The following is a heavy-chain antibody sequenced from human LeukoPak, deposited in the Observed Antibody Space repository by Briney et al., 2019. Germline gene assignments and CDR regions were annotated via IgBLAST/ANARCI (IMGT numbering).Heavy chain of an antibody. D-gene: IGHD6-13*01. CDR2: ISYDGSNK. CDR3: GRRWGSCVDY. J-gene: IGHJ4*02. Sequence: PGRSLRLSCAASGFPFSSYALHWVRQAPGKGLEWVSVISYDGSNKYYADSVKGRFTISRDNSKNTLYLQMNGLRVEDTAVYYCGRRWGSCVDYWGQGTLVTVSS. CDR1: GFPFSSYA. V-gene: IGHV3-30*04.